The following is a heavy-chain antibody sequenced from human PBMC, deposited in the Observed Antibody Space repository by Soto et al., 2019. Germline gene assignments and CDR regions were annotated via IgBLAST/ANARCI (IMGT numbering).Heavy chain of an antibody. CDR1: GYTFTSYD. D-gene: IGHD6-13*01. CDR3: ARARIAAAGTFKADGMDV. V-gene: IGHV1-8*01. CDR2: MNPNSGNT. J-gene: IGHJ6*02. Sequence: QVQLVQSGAEVKKPGASVKVSCKASGYTFTSYDINWVRQATGQGLEWMGWMNPNSGNTGYAQKFQGRVTMTRNTSISTAYMELSSLRSEDTAVYYCARARIAAAGTFKADGMDVRGQGTTVTVSS.